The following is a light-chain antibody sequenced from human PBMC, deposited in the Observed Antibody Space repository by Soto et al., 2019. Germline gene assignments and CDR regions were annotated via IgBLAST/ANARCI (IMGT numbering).Light chain of an antibody. CDR2: EVN. Sequence: QSALTQPPSASGSPGQSVTISCTGTSSDVGGYNSVSWYQQHPGKAPKLMIYEVNKRPSGVPDRFSGSKSGNTASLTVSGLQAEDEADYYCSSYAGSNTVLFGGGTKLTVL. V-gene: IGLV2-8*01. CDR1: SSDVGGYNS. J-gene: IGLJ2*01. CDR3: SSYAGSNTVL.